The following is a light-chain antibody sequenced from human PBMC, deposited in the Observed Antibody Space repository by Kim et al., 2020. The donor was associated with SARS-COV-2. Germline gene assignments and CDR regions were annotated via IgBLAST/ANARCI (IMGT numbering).Light chain of an antibody. Sequence: LSPWERATLSCRASQSVKTNLAWYQQKPGQAPRLLIYSASNGATGIPARFSGSGSGTDFTLTISSLEPEDFAVYYCQQRNSWPLTFGPGTKVDIK. V-gene: IGKV3-11*01. CDR2: SAS. J-gene: IGKJ3*01. CDR3: QQRNSWPLT. CDR1: QSVKTN.